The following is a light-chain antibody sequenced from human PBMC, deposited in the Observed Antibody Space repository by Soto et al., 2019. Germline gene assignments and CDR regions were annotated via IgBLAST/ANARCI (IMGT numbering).Light chain of an antibody. CDR1: QSVSNN. CDR3: KQYNNWPRT. CDR2: GAS. Sequence: EIVMTQSPSTLSVSLGERATLSCRASQSVSNNLAWYQQKPGQAPRLLIYGASTRATGIPARFSGSGSGTVFTLTISLLQSEDFAVYYCKQYNNWPRTFGQGTKVEIK. J-gene: IGKJ1*01. V-gene: IGKV3-15*01.